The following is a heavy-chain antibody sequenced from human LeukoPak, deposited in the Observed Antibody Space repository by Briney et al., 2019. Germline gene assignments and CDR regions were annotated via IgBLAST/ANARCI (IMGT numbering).Heavy chain of an antibody. CDR3: AEDLARYSGYDLYLDAFDI. CDR1: GFTFSSYG. V-gene: IGHV3-9*01. D-gene: IGHD5-12*01. J-gene: IGHJ3*02. CDR2: ISWNSGSI. Sequence: GGSLRLSCAASGFTFSSYGMHWVRQAPGKGLEWVSGISWNSGSIGYADSVKGRFTISRDNAKNSLYLQMNSLRAGDTALYYCAEDLARYSGYDLYLDAFDIWGQGTMVTVSS.